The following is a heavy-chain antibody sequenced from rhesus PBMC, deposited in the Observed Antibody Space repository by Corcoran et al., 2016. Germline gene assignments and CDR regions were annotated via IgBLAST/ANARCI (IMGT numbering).Heavy chain of an antibody. V-gene: IGHV4-122*02. CDR2: ISDSGST. CDR3: ARDELELRCFEF. J-gene: IGHJ1*01. D-gene: IGHD1-26*01. Sequence: QVQLQESGPGLVKPSETLSLTCAVSGGSIRSSYYYWSWTRQAPGKGLEWIGYISDSGSTSYNPPRKSALTISRDTSNNQFSLKLSSVTAADTAVYYCARDELELRCFEFWGQGALVTVSS. CDR1: GGSIRSSYYY.